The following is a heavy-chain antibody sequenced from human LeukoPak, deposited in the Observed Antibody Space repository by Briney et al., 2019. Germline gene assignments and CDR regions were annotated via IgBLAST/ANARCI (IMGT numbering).Heavy chain of an antibody. CDR1: GGSISSSNW. V-gene: IGHV4-4*02. CDR3: ARSTVSVITRGAFDI. Sequence: SETLSLTCTVSGGSISSSNWWSWVRQPPGKGLEWIGEIYHSGSTNYNPSLQSRVTMSVDNSENHFSLKLSSVSAADTALYYCARSTVSVITRGAFDIWGQGTMVTVSS. CDR2: IYHSGST. J-gene: IGHJ3*02. D-gene: IGHD3-22*01.